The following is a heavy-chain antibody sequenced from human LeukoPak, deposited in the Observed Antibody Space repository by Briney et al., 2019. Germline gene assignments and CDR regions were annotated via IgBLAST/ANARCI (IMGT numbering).Heavy chain of an antibody. CDR2: ISYDGSNK. J-gene: IGHJ3*02. Sequence: GGSLRLSCAVSGFTFGAYAMHWVRQAPGKGLEWVAVISYDGSNKYYADYVKGRFTISGDKSKNTLYLHMNSLRPEDTAVYYCARGPGPIAGAKNAFDIWGQGTMVTVSP. CDR1: GFTFGAYA. V-gene: IGHV3-30*01. CDR3: ARGPGPIAGAKNAFDI. D-gene: IGHD1-26*01.